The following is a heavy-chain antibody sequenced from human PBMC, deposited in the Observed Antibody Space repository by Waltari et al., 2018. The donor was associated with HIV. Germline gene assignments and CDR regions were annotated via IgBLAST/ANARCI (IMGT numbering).Heavy chain of an antibody. CDR2: INSGGSST. D-gene: IGHD1-1*01. V-gene: IGHV3-23*01. CDR3: VKDRPGPWDWTYSFDH. CDR1: GFTFSSSA. J-gene: IGHJ4*02. Sequence: EVQLLETGGGLVQPRGSLRLSCAASGFTFSSSAMGWVRQAPGKGLEWVSTINSGGSSTFYADFVKGRFTISRDNSRNTLSLQMTRLRLEDTAVYYCVKDRPGPWDWTYSFDHWGLGTLVTVSS.